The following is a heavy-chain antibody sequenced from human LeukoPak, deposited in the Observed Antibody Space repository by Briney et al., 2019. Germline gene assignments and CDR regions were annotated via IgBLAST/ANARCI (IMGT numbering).Heavy chain of an antibody. CDR1: GFTFSSYG. CDR2: IWYDGSNK. Sequence: GRSLRLSRAASGFTFSSYGMHWVRQAPGKGLEWVAAIWYDGSNKYYADSVKGRFTISRDNSKNTLYLQMNSLRAEDTAVYYCARDWIRGIVPKGFDYWGQGTLVTVSS. V-gene: IGHV3-33*01. D-gene: IGHD3-16*01. CDR3: ARDWIRGIVPKGFDY. J-gene: IGHJ4*02.